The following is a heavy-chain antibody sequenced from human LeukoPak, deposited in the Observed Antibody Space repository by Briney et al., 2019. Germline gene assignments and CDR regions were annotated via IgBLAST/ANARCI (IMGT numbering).Heavy chain of an antibody. Sequence: GGSLRLSCAASGFTINSYAMSWVRQASGKGLEWVSGISGGGDNTYYADSVKGRFTISRDTSKNMVYPEMNSLRAEDTAVYYCAKVGPGAARDYWGQGTLVTVTS. D-gene: IGHD2-15*01. J-gene: IGHJ4*02. CDR2: ISGGGDNT. V-gene: IGHV3-23*01. CDR1: GFTINSYA. CDR3: AKVGPGAARDY.